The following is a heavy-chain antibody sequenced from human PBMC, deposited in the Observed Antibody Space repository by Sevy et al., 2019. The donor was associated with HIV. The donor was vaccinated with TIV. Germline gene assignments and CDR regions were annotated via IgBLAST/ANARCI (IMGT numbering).Heavy chain of an antibody. CDR3: AKEPIAVAYSNWFDP. CDR2: ISYDGSNK. J-gene: IGHJ5*02. CDR1: GFTFSNYW. D-gene: IGHD6-19*01. Sequence: GGSLKLSCAASGFTFSNYWMHWVRQAPGKGLEWVAVISYDGSNKYYADSVKGRFTISRDNSKNTLYLQMNSLRAEDTAVYYCAKEPIAVAYSNWFDPWGQGTLVTVSS. V-gene: IGHV3-30*18.